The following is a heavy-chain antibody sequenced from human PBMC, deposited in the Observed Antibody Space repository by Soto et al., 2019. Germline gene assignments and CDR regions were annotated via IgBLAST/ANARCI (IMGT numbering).Heavy chain of an antibody. CDR1: GGSFSGYY. V-gene: IGHV4-34*01. CDR2: ITHGGST. D-gene: IGHD5-12*01. Sequence: SATLSLTCAVCGGSFSGYYWTWDRQHPGKGLEWIGEITHGGSTNYNPSLKSRVTISVDTSKNQFSLNLSSVTAADTAVYYCARAGGYPPFDYWGQGTLVTVSS. J-gene: IGHJ4*02. CDR3: ARAGGYPPFDY.